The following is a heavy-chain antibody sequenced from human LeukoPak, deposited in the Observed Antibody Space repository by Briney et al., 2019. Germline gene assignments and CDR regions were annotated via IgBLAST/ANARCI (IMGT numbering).Heavy chain of an antibody. CDR2: ISWNSGSI. J-gene: IGHJ4*02. D-gene: IGHD2/OR15-2a*01. CDR3: ARVRENMEDY. V-gene: IGHV3-9*01. Sequence: GGSLRLSCAASGFTFDDYAMHWVRQAPGKGLEWVSGISWNSGSIGYADSVKGRFTISRDNAKNSLYLQMNSLRAEDTAVYYCARVRENMEDYWGQGTLVTVSS. CDR1: GFTFDDYA.